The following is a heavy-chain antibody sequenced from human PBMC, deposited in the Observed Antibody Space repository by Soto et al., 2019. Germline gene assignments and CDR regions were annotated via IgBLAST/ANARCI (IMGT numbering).Heavy chain of an antibody. CDR2: TYSGGDT. Sequence: EVRLVESGGGLVQPGGSLRLSCAASGVTVGNNYMSWVRQAPGKGLEWVSVTYSGGDTRYADSVKGRFTMSRDSTKNTLNFKMNSLRAEDTAVYFCARNVPVTALGYWGQGSLVTVSS. CDR3: ARNVPVTALGY. J-gene: IGHJ4*02. V-gene: IGHV3-66*01. CDR1: GVTVGNNY. D-gene: IGHD4-17*01.